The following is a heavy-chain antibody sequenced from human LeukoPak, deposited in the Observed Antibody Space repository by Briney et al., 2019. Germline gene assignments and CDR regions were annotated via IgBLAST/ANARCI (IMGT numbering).Heavy chain of an antibody. V-gene: IGHV3-7*01. D-gene: IGHD2-15*01. CDR2: IKQDGSEK. CDR1: GITFSSFW. CDR3: YCAVEDY. J-gene: IGHJ4*02. Sequence: PGGSLRLSCAVSGITFSSFWMSWVRQAPGKGLEWVANIKQDGSEKYYVDSVKGRFTISRDNAKNSVYLQMNSLRAEDTAVYYCYCAVEDYWGQGTPVTVSS.